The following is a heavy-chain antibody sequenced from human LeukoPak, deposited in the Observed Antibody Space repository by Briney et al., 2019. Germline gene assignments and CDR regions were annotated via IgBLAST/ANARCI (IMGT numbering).Heavy chain of an antibody. J-gene: IGHJ4*02. CDR1: GYTFTGYY. D-gene: IGHD1-26*01. CDR2: INPNSGGT. Sequence: ASVKVSCKASGYTFTGYYMHWVRQAPGQGLEWMVWINPNSGGTNYAQKFQGRVTMTRDTSISTAYMELSSLTSDDTALYYCTRERINSGSYSEALDYWGQGTLVTVSS. V-gene: IGHV1-2*02. CDR3: TRERINSGSYSEALDY.